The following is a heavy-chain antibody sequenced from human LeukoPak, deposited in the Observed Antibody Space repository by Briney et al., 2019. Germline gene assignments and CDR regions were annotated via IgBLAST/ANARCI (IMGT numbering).Heavy chain of an antibody. Sequence: SETLSLTCTVSGGSISSYYWSWIRQPPGKGLEWIGYIYYSGSTIYNPSLKSRVTISVDPSKNQFSLKLTSVTAADTAVYYCARHRSVSASPILWFDPWGQGTLVTVSS. J-gene: IGHJ5*02. V-gene: IGHV4-59*01. CDR3: ARHRSVSASPILWFDP. D-gene: IGHD2-2*01. CDR2: IYYSGST. CDR1: GGSISSYY.